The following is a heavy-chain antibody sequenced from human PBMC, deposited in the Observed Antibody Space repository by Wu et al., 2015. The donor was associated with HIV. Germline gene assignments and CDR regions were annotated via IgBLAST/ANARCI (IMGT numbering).Heavy chain of an antibody. CDR3: ARDEGYSYGPYYFDY. Sequence: VQLVQSGPDVKAPGTSMKVSCRTSGFAFINYYISWVQQAPGKGLKWMGFVDPENGQTMYAEKFRRRVTITADRSTDTAYMELTRLTPEDTAIYYCARDEGYSYGPYYFDYWGQGTLVTVSS. D-gene: IGHD5-18*01. CDR1: GFAFINYY. CDR2: VDPENGQT. V-gene: IGHV1-69-2*01. J-gene: IGHJ4*02.